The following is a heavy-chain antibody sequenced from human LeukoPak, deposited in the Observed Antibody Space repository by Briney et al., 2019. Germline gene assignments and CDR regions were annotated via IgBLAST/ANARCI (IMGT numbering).Heavy chain of an antibody. Sequence: ASVKVSCKASGYTFTSYGISWVRQAPGQGLEWMGWISAYNGNTNYAQKLQGRVTMTTDTSTSTAYMELRSLRSDDTAVYYCARDWPSIAAAGVDYWGQGTLVTVSS. CDR2: ISAYNGNT. V-gene: IGHV1-18*01. CDR3: ARDWPSIAAAGVDY. D-gene: IGHD6-13*01. J-gene: IGHJ4*02. CDR1: GYTFTSYG.